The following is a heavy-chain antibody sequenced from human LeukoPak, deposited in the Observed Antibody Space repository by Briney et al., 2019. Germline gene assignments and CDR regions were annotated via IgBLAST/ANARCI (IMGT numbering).Heavy chain of an antibody. Sequence: SETLSLTCTVSGASINSDYWTWVRQVAGKGLEWIGRIFASGSTNYNPYLRSRIPMSVDTSKNQFSLDLSSVTAADTGVYYCVRGWAPRGEKSSFASWGQEPWSPSPQ. V-gene: IGHV4-4*07. CDR2: IFASGST. CDR3: VRGWAPRGEKSSFAS. CDR1: GASINSDY. J-gene: IGHJ4*01. D-gene: IGHD3-10*01.